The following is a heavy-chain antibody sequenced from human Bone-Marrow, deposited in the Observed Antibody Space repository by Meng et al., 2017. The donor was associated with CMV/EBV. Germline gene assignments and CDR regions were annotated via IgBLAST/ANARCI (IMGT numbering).Heavy chain of an antibody. CDR1: GGTFSSYT. V-gene: IGHV1-69*02. CDR3: ARVCSTSCYQPYYYYGMDV. Sequence: SVKVSCKASGGTFSSYTISWVRQAPGQGLEWMGRIIPILGIANYAQKFQGRVTITADKSTSTAYMELSSLRSEDTAVYYCARVCSTSCYQPYYYYGMDVWGQGTTVTVSS. D-gene: IGHD2-2*01. J-gene: IGHJ6*02. CDR2: IIPILGIA.